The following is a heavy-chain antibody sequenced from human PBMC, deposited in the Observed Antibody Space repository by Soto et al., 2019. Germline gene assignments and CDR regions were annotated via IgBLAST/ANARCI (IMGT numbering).Heavy chain of an antibody. D-gene: IGHD2-21*01. CDR2: ISSSSSYI. CDR3: ARDLKNSPSSTPLT. J-gene: IGHJ5*02. V-gene: IGHV3-21*01. CDR1: GFTFSSYS. Sequence: PGGSLRLSCAASGFTFSSYSMNWVRQAPGKGLEWVSSISSSSSYIYYADSVKGRFTISRDNAKNSLYLQMNSLRAEDTAVYYCARDLKNSPSSTPLTWGQGTLVTVSS.